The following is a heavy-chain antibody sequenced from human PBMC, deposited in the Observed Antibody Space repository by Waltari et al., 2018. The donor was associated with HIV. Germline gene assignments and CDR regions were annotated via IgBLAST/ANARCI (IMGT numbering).Heavy chain of an antibody. Sequence: QLQLQESGPGLVKTSETLSLTCTVSGGSISSSNYYWGWIRQPPGKGLEWIGSIYYSGNNKYNPSLKSRVTISVDTSKNQFSLKLSSVTAADTAVYYCAKTVRRGFDYWGQGTLVTVSS. J-gene: IGHJ4*02. V-gene: IGHV4-39*01. D-gene: IGHD1-1*01. CDR3: AKTVRRGFDY. CDR2: IYYSGNN. CDR1: GGSISSSNYY.